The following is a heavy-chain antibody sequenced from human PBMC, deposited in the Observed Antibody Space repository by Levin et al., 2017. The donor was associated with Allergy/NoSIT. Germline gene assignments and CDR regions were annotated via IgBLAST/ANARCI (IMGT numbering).Heavy chain of an antibody. Sequence: GGSLRLSCAVSGFTISDHYIDWVRQAPGKGLEWVGRSRNKANSYTTHYAASVKDRFTISRDDSKNSLYLQMNSLKTEDTAVYYCVRVHVSSSPPEYFFDYWGQGTLVTVSS. V-gene: IGHV3-72*01. CDR3: VRVHVSSSPPEYFFDY. J-gene: IGHJ4*02. D-gene: IGHD6-13*01. CDR1: GFTISDHY. CDR2: SRNKANSYTT.